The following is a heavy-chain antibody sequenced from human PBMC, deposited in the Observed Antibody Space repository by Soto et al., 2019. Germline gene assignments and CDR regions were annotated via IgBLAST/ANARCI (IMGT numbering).Heavy chain of an antibody. Sequence: SVKVSCKASGGTFSRYAISWVRPAPGQELERMGGIIPIFGTANYAQKFQGKVAITADESTSTAYMELSSLRSEDTAVYYGARGSSGKEYYYYGMDVWGQGTTVTVS. D-gene: IGHD3-22*01. CDR2: IIPIFGTA. CDR1: GGTFSRYA. CDR3: ARGSSGKEYYYYGMDV. V-gene: IGHV1-69*13. J-gene: IGHJ6*02.